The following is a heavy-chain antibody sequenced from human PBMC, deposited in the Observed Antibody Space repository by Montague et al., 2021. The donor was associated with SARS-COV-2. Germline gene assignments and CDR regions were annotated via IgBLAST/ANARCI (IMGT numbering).Heavy chain of an antibody. CDR2: ISRSGDST. CDR1: GFTFEDYG. CDR3: SRGGGTIRGVVDF. V-gene: IGHV3-20*04. D-gene: IGHD3-10*01. Sequence: SLRLSCAASGFTFEDYGMSWVRQVPGKGLEWVSGISRSGDSTAYGDSVKGRFTVSRDNAKNSLYLQMNSLRVEDTAFYYCSRGGGTIRGVVDFWGQGILVSVSS. J-gene: IGHJ4*02.